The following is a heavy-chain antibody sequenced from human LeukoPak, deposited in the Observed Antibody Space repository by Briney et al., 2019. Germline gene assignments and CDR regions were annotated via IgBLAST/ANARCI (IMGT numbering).Heavy chain of an antibody. Sequence: GGSLRLSCAASGFTFSSYAMHWVRQAPGKGLEYVSAISSNGGSTYYANSVKGRFTISRDNSKNTLYLQMGSLRAEDMAVYYCARGSVAAAGVFDYWGQGTLVTVSS. CDR3: ARGSVAAAGVFDY. CDR1: GFTFSSYA. V-gene: IGHV3-64*01. J-gene: IGHJ4*02. CDR2: ISSNGGST. D-gene: IGHD6-13*01.